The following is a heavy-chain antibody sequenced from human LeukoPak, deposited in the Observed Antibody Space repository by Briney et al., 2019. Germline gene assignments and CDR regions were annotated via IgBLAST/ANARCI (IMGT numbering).Heavy chain of an antibody. CDR1: GGSISSYY. V-gene: IGHV4-4*07. CDR3: ARTKVGPAAIVMDV. CDR2: IYTSGST. D-gene: IGHD2-2*01. Sequence: PSETLSLTCTVSGGSISSYYWSWIRQPAGKGLEWIGRIYTSGSTNYNPSLKSRVTISVDTSKNQFSLKLSSVTAADTAVYYCARTKVGPAAIVMDVWGKGTTVTVSS. J-gene: IGHJ6*04.